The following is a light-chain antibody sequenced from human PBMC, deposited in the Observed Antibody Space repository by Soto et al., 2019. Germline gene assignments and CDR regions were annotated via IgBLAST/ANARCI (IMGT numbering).Light chain of an antibody. CDR3: SSYAGSNNLYV. CDR1: SSDIGVYNY. J-gene: IGLJ1*01. CDR2: EVS. V-gene: IGLV2-8*01. Sequence: QSAQTQPPSASGSPGQSVTISCTGTSSDIGVYNYVSWYQQHPGKAPKLMIYEVSKRPSGVPDRFSGSKSGNTASLTVSGLQAEDEADYYCSSYAGSNNLYVFGTGTKLTVL.